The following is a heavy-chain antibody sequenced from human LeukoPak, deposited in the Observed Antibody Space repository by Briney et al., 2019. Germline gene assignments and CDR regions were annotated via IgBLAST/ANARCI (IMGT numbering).Heavy chain of an antibody. Sequence: PSETLSLTCTVSGGSISSYYWSWIRQPPGKGLEWIGYIYYSGSTNYSPSLKSRVTISVDTSKNQFSLKLSSVTAADTAVYYCARSRSWLYYFDYWGQGTLVTVSS. CDR3: ARSRSWLYYFDY. J-gene: IGHJ4*02. V-gene: IGHV4-59*08. CDR2: IYYSGST. CDR1: GGSISSYY. D-gene: IGHD6-13*01.